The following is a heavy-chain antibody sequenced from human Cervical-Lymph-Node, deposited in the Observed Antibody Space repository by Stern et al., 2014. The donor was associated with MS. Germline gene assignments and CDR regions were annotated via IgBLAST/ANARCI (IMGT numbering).Heavy chain of an antibody. D-gene: IGHD5-24*01. Sequence: QVQLVQSGAEVRKPGSSVKVSCKASGDTFGTYTFSWGRQDPGQGLEWMGGIIPIFGTANYAQKFQGTVTITADESTNTGYLELSSLRSEDTAVYYCAREGKARNGYNNPFAYWGQGTLVTVSS. V-gene: IGHV1-69*01. CDR3: AREGKARNGYNNPFAY. J-gene: IGHJ4*02. CDR1: GDTFGTYT. CDR2: IIPIFGTA.